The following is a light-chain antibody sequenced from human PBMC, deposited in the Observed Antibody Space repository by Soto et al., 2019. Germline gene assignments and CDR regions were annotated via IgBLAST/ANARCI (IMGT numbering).Light chain of an antibody. CDR2: AAS. Sequence: GDSVTITCRASQGISSHLAWYQQKPGKAPKVLIYAASTLESGIPSRFSGSGSGTDFTLTISSLQAEDFATYYCQQVKSFLPLTFGGGTKVDIK. CDR3: QQVKSFLPLT. J-gene: IGKJ4*01. V-gene: IGKV1-9*01. CDR1: QGISSH.